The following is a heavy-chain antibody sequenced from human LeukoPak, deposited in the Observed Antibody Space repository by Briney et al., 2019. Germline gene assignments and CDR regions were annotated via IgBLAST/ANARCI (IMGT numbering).Heavy chain of an antibody. CDR3: ARASEALYDYVWGSYRYDALDI. V-gene: IGHV4-59*01. CDR1: GGSISSYY. J-gene: IGHJ3*02. D-gene: IGHD3-16*02. CDR2: IYYSGST. Sequence: PSETLSLTCTVSGGSISSYYWSWIRQPPGKGLEWIGYIYYSGSTNYNPSLKSRVTISVDTSKNQFSLKLSSVTAADTAVYYCARASEALYDYVWGSYRYDALDIWGQGTMVTVSS.